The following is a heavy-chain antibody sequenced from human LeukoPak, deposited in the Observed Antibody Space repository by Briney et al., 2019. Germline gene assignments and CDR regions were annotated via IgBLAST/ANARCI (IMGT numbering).Heavy chain of an antibody. D-gene: IGHD2-2*01. J-gene: IGHJ6*02. CDR3: ARDQRYCSSTSCYLGYYYYYYGMDV. Sequence: SETLSLTCTVSGGSISSYYWSWIRQPPGKGLEWIGYIYYSGTTNYNPSLKSRVTISVDTSKNQFSLKLSSVTAADTAVYYCARDQRYCSSTSCYLGYYYYYYGMDVWGQGTTVTVSS. CDR1: GGSISSYY. CDR2: IYYSGTT. V-gene: IGHV4-59*12.